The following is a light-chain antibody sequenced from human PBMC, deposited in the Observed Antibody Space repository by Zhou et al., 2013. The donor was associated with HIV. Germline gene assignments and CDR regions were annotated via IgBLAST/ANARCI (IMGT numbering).Light chain of an antibody. CDR2: DAS. V-gene: IGKV1-13*02. J-gene: IGKJ1*01. Sequence: AIQLTQSPSSLSASVGDRVTITCRASQGISSALAWYQQSPGKPPKLLIYDASSLESGVPSRFSGSASGTDFTLTISSLQPEDFATYYCQQHYSTPRGTFGQGTKVEIK. CDR3: QQHYSTPRGT. CDR1: QGISSA.